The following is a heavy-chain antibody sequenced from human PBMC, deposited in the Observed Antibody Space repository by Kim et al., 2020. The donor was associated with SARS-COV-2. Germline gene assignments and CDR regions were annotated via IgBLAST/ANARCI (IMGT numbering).Heavy chain of an antibody. V-gene: IGHV3-7*03. Sequence: YYGDSVKGRFTISSDNTKTSLYLQMNSLRAEDTAVYYCAGDGQLWSFLDYWGQGAPATVSS. CDR3: AGDGQLWSFLDY. J-gene: IGHJ4*02. D-gene: IGHD5-18*01.